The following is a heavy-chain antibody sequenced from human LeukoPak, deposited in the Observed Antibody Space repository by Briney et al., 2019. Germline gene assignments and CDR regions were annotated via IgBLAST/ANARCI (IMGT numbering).Heavy chain of an antibody. D-gene: IGHD1-26*01. V-gene: IGHV1-8*01. J-gene: IGHJ4*02. CDR2: MNPNIGNT. Sequence: ASVNVSCKASGYTFTRYDSNWVRQATGQGREWMGWMNPNIGNTAYPQKFQGRVTMTRNTSISTAYMELSSLRSEDTAVYYCARGPRYSGSYFWGQGTLVPVSS. CDR1: GYTFTRYD. CDR3: ARGPRYSGSYF.